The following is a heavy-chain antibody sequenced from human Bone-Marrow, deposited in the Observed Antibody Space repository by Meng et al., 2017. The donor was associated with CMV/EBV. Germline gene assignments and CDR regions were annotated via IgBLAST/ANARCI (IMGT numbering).Heavy chain of an antibody. V-gene: IGHV5-51*01. CDR2: IYPGDSDT. D-gene: IGHD2-15*01. Sequence: KVSCKGSGYSFTSYWIAWVRQMPGKGLEWMAIIYPGDSDTRYSPSFQGQVTISADKSISTAYLQWSSLKASDSAMYYCARHPQPGSDWYFDLWGRGTLVTVSS. CDR3: ARHPQPGSDWYFDL. J-gene: IGHJ2*01. CDR1: GYSFTSYW.